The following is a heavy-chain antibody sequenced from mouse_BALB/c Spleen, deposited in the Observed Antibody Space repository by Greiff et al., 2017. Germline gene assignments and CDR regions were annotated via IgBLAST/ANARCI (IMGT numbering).Heavy chain of an antibody. Sequence: EVQGVESGGGLVQPGGSLKLSCAASGFTFSSYGMSWVRQTPDKRLELVATINSNGGSTYYPDSVKGRFTISRDNAKNTLYLQMSSLKSEDTAMYYCARCPYGNYVAMDYWGQGTSVTVSS. J-gene: IGHJ4*01. D-gene: IGHD2-1*01. CDR3: ARCPYGNYVAMDY. CDR1: GFTFSSYG. V-gene: IGHV5-6-3*01. CDR2: INSNGGST.